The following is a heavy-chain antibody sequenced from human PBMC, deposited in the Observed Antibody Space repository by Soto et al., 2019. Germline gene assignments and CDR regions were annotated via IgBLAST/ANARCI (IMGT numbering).Heavy chain of an antibody. V-gene: IGHV3-74*01. D-gene: IGHD3-16*02. CDR1: GSTFSNDW. CDR3: TIDRCYSLDV. CDR2: INSDGSRT. J-gene: IGHJ6*02. Sequence: EVQLVESGGGLLQPGGSLRLSCAVSGSTFSNDWMHWVRQAPGKGLVWVSHINSDGSRTNDADFVTGRFTNARDTAKNTVYLQMDSLRAVDTAVYYCTIDRCYSLDVLGQGTTVTVSS.